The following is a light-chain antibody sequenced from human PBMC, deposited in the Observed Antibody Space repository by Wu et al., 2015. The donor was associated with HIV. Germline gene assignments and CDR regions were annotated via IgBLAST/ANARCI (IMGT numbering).Light chain of an antibody. V-gene: IGKV3-20*01. CDR1: QSISTAY. CDR3: QQFSYSPGS. J-gene: IGKJ3*01. CDR2: GAS. Sequence: EIVLTQSPGTLSLSPGDRATLSCTTSQSISTAYVAWYQQKPGQAPRLLIYGASNRATGIPDRFSGSGSGTDFTLTITGLEPEDFAVYYCQQFSYSPGSFGPGTTVDIK.